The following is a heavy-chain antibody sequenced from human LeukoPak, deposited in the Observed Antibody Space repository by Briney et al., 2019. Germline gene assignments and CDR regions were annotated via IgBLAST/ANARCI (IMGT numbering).Heavy chain of an antibody. CDR1: GYIFASYY. CDR2: INPSGGRT. J-gene: IGHJ4*02. D-gene: IGHD6-19*01. V-gene: IGHV1-46*01. Sequence: ASVKVSCKASGYIFASYYIHWVRQAPGQGLEWMGVINPSGGRTTLAQKFQSRLTMTTDMSTSTVYMELSSLRSEDTAVYYCARDHGSGWYLPDYWGQGTLVTVSS. CDR3: ARDHGSGWYLPDY.